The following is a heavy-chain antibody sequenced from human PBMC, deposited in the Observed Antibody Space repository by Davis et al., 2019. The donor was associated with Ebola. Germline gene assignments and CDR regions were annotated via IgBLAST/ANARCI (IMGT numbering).Heavy chain of an antibody. D-gene: IGHD3-9*01. V-gene: IGHV4-39*02. CDR1: GGSISSSSYY. Sequence: MPSETLSLTCTVSGGSISSSSYYWGWIRQPPGKGLEWIGSIYYSGSTYYNPSLKSRVTISVDTSKNQSSLKLSSVTAADTAVYYCARETCEAYYDILTGYYNVCGGFDYWGQGTLVTVSS. CDR3: ARETCEAYYDILTGYYNVCGGFDY. J-gene: IGHJ4*02. CDR2: IYYSGST.